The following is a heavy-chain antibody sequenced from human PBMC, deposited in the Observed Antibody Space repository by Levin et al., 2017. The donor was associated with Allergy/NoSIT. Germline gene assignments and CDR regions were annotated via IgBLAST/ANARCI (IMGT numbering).Heavy chain of an antibody. CDR1: GYSFTSYW. Sequence: GGSLRLSCKGSGYSFTSYWIGWVRQMPGKGLEWMGIIYPGDSDTRYSPSFQGQVTISADKSISTAYLQWSSLKASDTAMYYCARRGSYGDYVGGVWFDPWGQGTLVTVSS. D-gene: IGHD4-17*01. CDR3: ARRGSYGDYVGGVWFDP. CDR2: IYPGDSDT. V-gene: IGHV5-51*01. J-gene: IGHJ5*02.